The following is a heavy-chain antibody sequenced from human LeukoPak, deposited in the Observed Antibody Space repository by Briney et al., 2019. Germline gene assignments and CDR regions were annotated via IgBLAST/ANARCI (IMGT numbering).Heavy chain of an antibody. D-gene: IGHD5-24*01. V-gene: IGHV4-59*08. J-gene: IGHJ4*02. CDR2: IYYSGST. CDR1: GGSISSYY. CDR3: ASETRRDGYNYYVFDY. Sequence: SETLSLTCTVSGGSISSYYWSWIRQPPGKGLEWIGYIYYSGSTNYNPSLKSRVTISVDTSKNQFSLTLSSVTAADTAVYYCASETRRDGYNYYVFDYWGQGTLVTVSS.